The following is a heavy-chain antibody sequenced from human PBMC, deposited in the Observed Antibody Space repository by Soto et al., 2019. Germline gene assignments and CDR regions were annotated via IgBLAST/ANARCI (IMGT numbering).Heavy chain of an antibody. J-gene: IGHJ4*02. CDR3: AREDGGGPFDY. D-gene: IGHD2-15*01. CDR1: GFMFSAYA. CDR2: MSGTSADT. V-gene: IGHV3-23*01. Sequence: DVHLLESGGGLVQPGGSLRLSCAASGFMFSAYAMHWVRQAPGQGLEWVSSMSGTSADTYYADPVKGRFTVSSDSSKDTLYLQLNSLRAEDTALYFCAREDGGGPFDYWGQGTLVIVSS.